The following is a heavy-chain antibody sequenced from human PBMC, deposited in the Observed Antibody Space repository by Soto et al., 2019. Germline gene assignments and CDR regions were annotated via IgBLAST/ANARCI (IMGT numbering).Heavy chain of an antibody. CDR1: GFTFSSYA. CDR3: ARGPIVLVPAGWFDP. D-gene: IGHD2-2*01. Sequence: QVQLVESGGGVVQPGRSLRLSCAASGFTFSSYAMHWVRQAPGKGLEWVAVISYDGSNKYYADSVKGRFTISRDNSKNTLYLQMNSLRAEVTAVYYCARGPIVLVPAGWFDPWGQGTLVTVSS. V-gene: IGHV3-30-3*01. CDR2: ISYDGSNK. J-gene: IGHJ5*02.